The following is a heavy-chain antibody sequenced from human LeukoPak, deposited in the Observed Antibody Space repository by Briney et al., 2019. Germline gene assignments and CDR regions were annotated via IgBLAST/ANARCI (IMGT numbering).Heavy chain of an antibody. Sequence: SGTLSLTCTVSRGSLSSSSHYWGCIRQPPGMGLEWVGSIYYSGSTYYNPSMKSRATISVDTSKNQFSLKLSTVTAADTAVYYCARQTRYGDYVNFDYWGQGTLVTVSS. CDR1: RGSLSSSSHY. D-gene: IGHD4-17*01. J-gene: IGHJ4*02. V-gene: IGHV4-39*01. CDR3: ARQTRYGDYVNFDY. CDR2: IYYSGST.